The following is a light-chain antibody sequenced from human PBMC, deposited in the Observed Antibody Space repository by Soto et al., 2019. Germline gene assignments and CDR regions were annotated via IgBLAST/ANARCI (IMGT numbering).Light chain of an antibody. Sequence: EVVMTQSPATLSVSPGERVTLSCRSSQSVADNLAWFQQKPGQGPRLLIYGASNRATGIPARFSGSGSETDFTLTVSSLRSEDSAVYYCQQYNYWPITFGQGIRLEI. J-gene: IGKJ5*01. V-gene: IGKV3-15*01. CDR3: QQYNYWPIT. CDR1: QSVADN. CDR2: GAS.